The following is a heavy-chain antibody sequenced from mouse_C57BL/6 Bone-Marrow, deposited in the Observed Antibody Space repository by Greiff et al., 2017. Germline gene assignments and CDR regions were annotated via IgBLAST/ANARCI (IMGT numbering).Heavy chain of an antibody. CDR2: ISSGSSTI. Sequence: DVQLVESGGGLVKPGGSLKLSCAASGFTFSDYGMHWVRQAPEKGLEWVAYISSGSSTIYYADTVKGRFTISRDNAKNTLFLQMTSLRSEDTAMYYCATIVTTRGYYYAMDYWGQGTSVTVSS. D-gene: IGHD2-5*01. J-gene: IGHJ4*01. CDR1: GFTFSDYG. V-gene: IGHV5-17*01. CDR3: ATIVTTRGYYYAMDY.